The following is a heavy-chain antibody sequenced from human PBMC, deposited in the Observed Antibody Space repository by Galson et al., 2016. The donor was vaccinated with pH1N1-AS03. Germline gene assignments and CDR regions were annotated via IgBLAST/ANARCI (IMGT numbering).Heavy chain of an antibody. CDR1: EFTFSNYA. CDR3: AKDRPVSSYYTGLHV. D-gene: IGHD1-26*01. Sequence: SLRLSCAASEFTFSNYAMSWVRQAPGKGLEWVSAISSNDDSTFYVDSVEGRFTISRDNSKNTLYLQMNSLRAEDTAVYYCAKDRPVSSYYTGLHVWGQGTTVTV. V-gene: IGHV3-23*01. J-gene: IGHJ6*02. CDR2: ISSNDDST.